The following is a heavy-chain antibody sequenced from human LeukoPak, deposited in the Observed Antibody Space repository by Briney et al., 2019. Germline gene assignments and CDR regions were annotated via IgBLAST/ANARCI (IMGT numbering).Heavy chain of an antibody. J-gene: IGHJ4*02. D-gene: IGHD1-14*01. CDR2: ISYDGSNK. CDR1: GFTISSYA. Sequence: GGSLRLSCAASGFTISSYAMHWVRQAPGKGLEWVAVISYDGSNKYYADSAKGRFTISRDNSKNTLYLQMNSLRAEDTAVYYCLPELGAKNYFDYWGQGTLVTVSS. CDR3: LPELGAKNYFDY. V-gene: IGHV3-30-3*01.